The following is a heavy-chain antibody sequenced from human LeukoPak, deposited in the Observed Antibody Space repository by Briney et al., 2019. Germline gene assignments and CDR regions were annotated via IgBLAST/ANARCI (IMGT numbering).Heavy chain of an antibody. CDR1: GFTFSGYG. CDR2: IRYDRSNK. D-gene: IGHD5-12*01. V-gene: IGHV3-30*02. Sequence: WVSLRRSCSASGFTFSGYGMDWVRQAPGNGRVGVVFIRYDRSNKHNADTVKTRFTNSNDNSKHTLYLQMNSLRADDTPVYYCPNSQEMWLRFILALDSWGPGTLVTVSS. J-gene: IGHJ4*02. CDR3: PNSQEMWLRFILALDS.